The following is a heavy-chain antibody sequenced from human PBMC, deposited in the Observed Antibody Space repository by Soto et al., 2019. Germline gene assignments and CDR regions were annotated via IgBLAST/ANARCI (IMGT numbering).Heavy chain of an antibody. V-gene: IGHV1-18*01. Sequence: QVQLVQSGAEVKKPGASVKVSCKASGYTFTSYGISWVRQAPGQGLEWMGWISAYNGNTNYAQKLQGRVTMTTDTSTSTADMELRSLRSDDTAVYYCARDREGYYYDSSGYYPMIDYWGQGTLVTVSS. CDR3: ARDREGYYYDSSGYYPMIDY. J-gene: IGHJ4*02. D-gene: IGHD3-22*01. CDR1: GYTFTSYG. CDR2: ISAYNGNT.